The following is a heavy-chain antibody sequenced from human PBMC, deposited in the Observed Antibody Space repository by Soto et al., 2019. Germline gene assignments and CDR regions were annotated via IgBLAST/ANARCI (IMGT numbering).Heavy chain of an antibody. CDR2: TYYRSKWYN. D-gene: IGHD3-10*01. Sequence: QVQLQQSGPGLVKPSQTLSLTCAISGDSVSSNSAAWNWIRQSPSRGLEWLGRTYYRSKWYNDYAVSVKSRITINPDTSKNQFSLQLNSVTPEDTAVYYCARVDLWFGELFYDAFDIWGQGTMVTVSS. CDR1: GDSVSSNSAA. J-gene: IGHJ3*02. CDR3: ARVDLWFGELFYDAFDI. V-gene: IGHV6-1*01.